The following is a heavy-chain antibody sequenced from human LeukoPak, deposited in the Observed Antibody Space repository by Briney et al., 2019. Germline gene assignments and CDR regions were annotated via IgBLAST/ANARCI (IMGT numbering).Heavy chain of an antibody. CDR3: ARDLFSGYDPRTFDL. J-gene: IGHJ4*02. CDR1: GFTFSSYS. V-gene: IGHV3-21*01. D-gene: IGHD5-12*01. CDR2: ISSSSSYI. Sequence: PGGSLRLSCAASGFTFSSYSMNWVRQAPGKGLEWVSSISSSSSYIYYADSVKGRFTISRDNAKNSLYLQMNSLRAEDTALYYCARDLFSGYDPRTFDLWGQGTLVTVSS.